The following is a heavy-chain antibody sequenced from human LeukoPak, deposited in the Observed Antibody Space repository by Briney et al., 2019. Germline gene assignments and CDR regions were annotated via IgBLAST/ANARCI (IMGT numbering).Heavy chain of an antibody. CDR3: ARDAEPQYCSGGSCYSSNWFDP. V-gene: IGHV4-34*01. CDR2: IYHSGST. CDR1: GGSFSGYY. D-gene: IGHD2-15*01. Sequence: SETLSLTCAVYGGSFSGYYWSWIRQPPGKGLEWIGEIYHSGSTNYNPSLKSRVTISVDKSKNQFSLKLSSVTAADTAVYYCARDAEPQYCSGGSCYSSNWFDPWGQGTLVTVSS. J-gene: IGHJ5*02.